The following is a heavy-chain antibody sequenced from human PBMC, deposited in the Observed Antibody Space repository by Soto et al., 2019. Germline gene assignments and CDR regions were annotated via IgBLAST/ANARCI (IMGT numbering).Heavy chain of an antibody. V-gene: IGHV3-48*01. CDR3: ARGNRYYYGSGSFYGMDV. D-gene: IGHD3-10*01. CDR2: ISSSSSTI. Sequence: GGSLRLSCAASGFTFSSYSMNWVRQAPGKGLEWVSYISSSSSTIYYADSVKGRFTISRDNAKNSLYLQMNSLRAEDTAVYYCARGNRYYYGSGSFYGMDVWGQGTTVTVSS. J-gene: IGHJ6*02. CDR1: GFTFSSYS.